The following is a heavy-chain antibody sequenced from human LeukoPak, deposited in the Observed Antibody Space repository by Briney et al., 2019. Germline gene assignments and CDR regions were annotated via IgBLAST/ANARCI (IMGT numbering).Heavy chain of an antibody. J-gene: IGHJ6*03. Sequence: GGSLRLSCAASGFTFSSYAMSWVRQAPGKGLEWVSYISSSGSTIYYADSVKGRFTISRDNAKNSLYLQMNSLRAEDTAVYYCARDTIAVAGRYYYYYMDVWGKGTTVTISS. D-gene: IGHD6-19*01. CDR2: ISSSGSTI. CDR1: GFTFSSYA. V-gene: IGHV3-48*03. CDR3: ARDTIAVAGRYYYYYMDV.